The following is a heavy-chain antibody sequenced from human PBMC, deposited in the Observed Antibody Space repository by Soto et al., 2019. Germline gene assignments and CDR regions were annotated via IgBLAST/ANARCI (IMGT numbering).Heavy chain of an antibody. CDR3: ARDRVSPARFGY. CDR1: GFTVSGSY. V-gene: IGHV3-66*01. CDR2: IYGDGTT. Sequence: VQLVESGGGLVQPGGSLRLSCAGSGFTVSGSYMGWVRQAPGKGPEWVSTIYGDGTTYYADSVKGRFSVSRDNSKNRLYLQMYSLRAEDPSLYYSARDRVSPARFGYWGQGTLVNVSS. J-gene: IGHJ4*02.